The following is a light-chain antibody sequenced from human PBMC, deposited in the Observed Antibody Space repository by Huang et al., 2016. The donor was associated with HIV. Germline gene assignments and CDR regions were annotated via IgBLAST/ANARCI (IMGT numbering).Light chain of an antibody. CDR3: QQYFSTPHT. J-gene: IGKJ2*01. CDR1: QGIAYS. V-gene: IGKV1-NL1*01. CDR2: GES. Sequence: DIQMTQSPSSLSASVGDRVTITCRASQGIAYSLAWYQQKPGKAPDLLVFGESRLESGVPSRFRGSGSGTDFTLTISRLQPEDFTTYYCQQYFSTPHTFGQGTKLEIK.